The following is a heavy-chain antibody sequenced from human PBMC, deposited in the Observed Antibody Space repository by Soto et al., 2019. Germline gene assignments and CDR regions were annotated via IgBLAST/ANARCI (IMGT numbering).Heavy chain of an antibody. CDR1: GHAIRTYY. J-gene: IGHJ6*02. CDR2: ADYSGST. CDR3: ARAEVPSYQYSGMDV. Sequence: PSETLSLTWTDSGHAIRTYYWGWIRQSPGKGLEWIEQADYSGSTNYNPPLKSRVTRSVDTANNQSSLKLSSVTAADPAVYFCARAEVPSYQYSGMDVWGSGTSLPVS. V-gene: IGHV4-59*01. D-gene: IGHD2-2*01.